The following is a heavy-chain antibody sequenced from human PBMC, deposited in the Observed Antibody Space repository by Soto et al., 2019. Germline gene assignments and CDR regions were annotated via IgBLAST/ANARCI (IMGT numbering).Heavy chain of an antibody. CDR1: GFTFSSYG. CDR3: AKPLRYDYGDYVDAFDI. Sequence: GGSLRLSCAASGFTFSSYGMHWVRQAPGKGLEWVAVISYDGSNKYYADSVKGRFTISRDNSKNTLYLQMNSLGAEDTAVYYCAKPLRYDYGDYVDAFDIWGQGTMVTVSS. CDR2: ISYDGSNK. D-gene: IGHD4-17*01. V-gene: IGHV3-30*18. J-gene: IGHJ3*02.